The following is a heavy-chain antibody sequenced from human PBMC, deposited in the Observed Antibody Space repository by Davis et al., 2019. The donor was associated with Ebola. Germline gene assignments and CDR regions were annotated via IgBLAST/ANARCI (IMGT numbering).Heavy chain of an antibody. V-gene: IGHV3-74*03. CDR2: INPGGTTT. CDR1: GFTFSNHW. Sequence: PGGSLRLSCAASGFTFSNHWMHWIRQAPGKGLVWVSRINPGGTTTLYADSVEGRFTISRDNAKNSLYLQMNSLRPEDTAVYYCASAGYSYATYYWGQGTLVTVSS. J-gene: IGHJ4*02. CDR3: ASAGYSYATYY. D-gene: IGHD5-18*01.